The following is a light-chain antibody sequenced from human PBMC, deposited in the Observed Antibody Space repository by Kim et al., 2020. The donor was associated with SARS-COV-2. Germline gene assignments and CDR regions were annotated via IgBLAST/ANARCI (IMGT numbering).Light chain of an antibody. CDR2: GAS. CDR3: KQYGSSPWT. V-gene: IGKV3-20*01. J-gene: IGKJ1*01. Sequence: EIVLTQSPVTLSLSPGERATFSCRASQSVSSSYLAGYQQKPGHAPRLLIYGASSRATGIPGRFSGSGSGTDFTLTISRLEPEDFAVYYCKQYGSSPWTFGQGTKVDIK. CDR1: QSVSSSY.